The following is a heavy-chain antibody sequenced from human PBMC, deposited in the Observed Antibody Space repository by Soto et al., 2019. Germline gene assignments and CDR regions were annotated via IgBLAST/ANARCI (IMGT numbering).Heavy chain of an antibody. CDR2: ISAYNGNT. J-gene: IGHJ1*01. CDR3: ARDYYDSSGSHGPGEYFQH. Sequence: ASVKVSCKDSGGTFSSYAISWVRQAPGQGLEWMGWISAYNGNTNYAQKLQGRVTMTTDTSTSTAYMELRSLRSDDTAVYYCARDYYDSSGSHGPGEYFQHWGQGTLVTVSS. V-gene: IGHV1-18*01. D-gene: IGHD3-22*01. CDR1: GGTFSSYA.